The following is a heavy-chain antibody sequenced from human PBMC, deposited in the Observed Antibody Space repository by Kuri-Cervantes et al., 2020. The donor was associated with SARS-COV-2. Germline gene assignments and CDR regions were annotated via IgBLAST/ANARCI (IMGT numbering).Heavy chain of an antibody. V-gene: IGHV3-11*04. Sequence: GGSLRLSCAASGSTFRDYYLSWIRPAPGKGLEWVSYISSSGSTIYYADSVKGRFTISRDNAKNSLYLQMNSLRAEDTAVYYCARARLEWLPDAFDTWGQGTMVTVSS. D-gene: IGHD3-3*01. CDR2: ISSSGSTI. CDR1: GSTFRDYY. J-gene: IGHJ3*02. CDR3: ARARLEWLPDAFDT.